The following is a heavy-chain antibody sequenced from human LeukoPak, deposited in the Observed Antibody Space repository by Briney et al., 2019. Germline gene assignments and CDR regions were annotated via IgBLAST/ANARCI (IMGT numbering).Heavy chain of an antibody. CDR2: ISSSGSTI. J-gene: IGHJ4*02. CDR3: ARVIGSSSWYGGNDY. D-gene: IGHD6-13*01. Sequence: PGGSLRLSCAASGFTFTSYSMNWVRQAPGKGLEWVSYISSSGSTIYYADSVKGRFTISRDNAKNSLYLQMNSLRAEDTALYYCARVIGSSSWYGGNDYWGQGTLVTVSS. CDR1: GFTFTSYS. V-gene: IGHV3-48*04.